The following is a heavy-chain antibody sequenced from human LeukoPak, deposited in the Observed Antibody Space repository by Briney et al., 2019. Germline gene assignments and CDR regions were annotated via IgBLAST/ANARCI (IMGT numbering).Heavy chain of an antibody. V-gene: IGHV7-4-1*02. CDR1: GYTFTSYA. D-gene: IGHD6-13*01. J-gene: IGHJ4*02. CDR3: ARGPLPEPTGYSSSPGGY. CDR2: INTNTGNP. Sequence: GASVKVSCKASGYTFTSYAMHWVRQAPGQRLEWMGWINTNTGNPTYAQGFTGRFVFSLDTSVSTAYLQISSLKAEDTAVYYCARGPLPEPTGYSSSPGGYWGQGTLVTVSS.